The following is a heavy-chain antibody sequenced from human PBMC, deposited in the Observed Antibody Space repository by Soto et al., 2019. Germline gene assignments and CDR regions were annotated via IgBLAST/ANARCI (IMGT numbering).Heavy chain of an antibody. CDR3: ARIKGGAAGNFDY. V-gene: IGHV4-31*02. D-gene: IGHD6-13*01. J-gene: IGHJ4*02. CDR2: IYYSGST. Sequence: WTWIRPHPVKGLEWVGYIYYSGSTYSNPSLKSRVTISVATSKNQFSLRLSSVTAADTAVYYCARIKGGAAGNFDYWGRGALVTVSS.